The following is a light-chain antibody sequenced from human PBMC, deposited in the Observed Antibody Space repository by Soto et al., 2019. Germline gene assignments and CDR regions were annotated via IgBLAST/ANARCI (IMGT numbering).Light chain of an antibody. J-gene: IGKJ4*01. CDR1: QSVSIL. V-gene: IGKV3-11*01. Sequence: EIVMTHSPATLSVSPLEIATLSFRASQSVSILLAWYQQKPGQAPRLLISDASYRATGIPPRFSGSGSGTDFTLTISSLEPEDFAVYYCLQRSNWPLTFGGGTK. CDR2: DAS. CDR3: LQRSNWPLT.